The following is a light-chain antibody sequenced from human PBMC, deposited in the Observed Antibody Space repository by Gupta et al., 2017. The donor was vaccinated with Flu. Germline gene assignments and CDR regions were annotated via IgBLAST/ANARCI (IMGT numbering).Light chain of an antibody. V-gene: IGLV6-57*03. CDR1: SGSFAGNY. Sequence: NFILTQPHSVSESPGKTVTISCTRMSGSFAGNYVQWYQQRPGSAPTTVIYAGNQRPSGVPDRISGSIDSSSNSASLTISGLKTEDEADYYCQSYDSSNPWVFGGGTKLTVL. CDR3: QSYDSSNPWV. CDR2: AGN. J-gene: IGLJ3*02.